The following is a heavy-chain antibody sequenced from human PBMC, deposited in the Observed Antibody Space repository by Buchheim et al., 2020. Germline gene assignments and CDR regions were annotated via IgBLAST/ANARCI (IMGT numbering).Heavy chain of an antibody. Sequence: QVQLVQSGAEVKKPGASVKVSCKASGYTFTSYYMHWVRQAPGQGLEWMGIINPSGGSTSYAQKFQGRVTMTRDTSTSTVYMELSSLRSEDTAVYYCAREPPFTLRFLEWFESYYYYGMDVWGQGTT. CDR2: INPSGGST. D-gene: IGHD3-3*01. J-gene: IGHJ6*02. CDR3: AREPPFTLRFLEWFESYYYYGMDV. CDR1: GYTFTSYY. V-gene: IGHV1-46*03.